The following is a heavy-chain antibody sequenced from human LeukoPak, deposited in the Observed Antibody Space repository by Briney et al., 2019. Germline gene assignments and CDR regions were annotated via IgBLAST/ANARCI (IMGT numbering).Heavy chain of an antibody. Sequence: GRSLRLSCAASGFTFHDYGMHWVRQVPGKGLEWVSSISWDSGKTCYGDSVKGRFTISRDNAKNSLFLQMDSLTIEDMALYYCAKGHYRPGPLDAFGVWGQGTMVTVSS. CDR3: AKGHYRPGPLDAFGV. D-gene: IGHD1-14*01. J-gene: IGHJ3*01. CDR2: ISWDSGKT. CDR1: GFTFHDYG. V-gene: IGHV3-9*03.